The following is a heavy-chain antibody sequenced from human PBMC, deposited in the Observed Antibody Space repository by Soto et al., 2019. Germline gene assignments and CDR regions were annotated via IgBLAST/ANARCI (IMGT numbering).Heavy chain of an antibody. V-gene: IGHV4-30-4*01. CDR2: IYYSGST. CDR1: GGSVSSGDYY. J-gene: IGHJ4*02. D-gene: IGHD1-1*01. CDR3: ARDPRNSGTFDY. Sequence: PSETLSLTCTVSGGSVSSGDYYWSWIRQPPGKGLEWIGYIYYSGSTYYNPSLKSRVTISVDTSKNQFSLKLSSVTAADTAVYYCARDPRNSGTFDYWGQGTLVTVSS.